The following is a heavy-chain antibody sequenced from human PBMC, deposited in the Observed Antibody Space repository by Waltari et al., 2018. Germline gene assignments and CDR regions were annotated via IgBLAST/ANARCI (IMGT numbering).Heavy chain of an antibody. CDR2: IYYSGST. Sequence: QLQLQESGPGLVKPSETLSLTCTVSGGSISSSSYYWGWIRQPPGKGLEWIGSIYYSGSTYYNPSRKSRVTISVDTSKNQFSLKLSSVTAADTAVYYCARGRNSSSWNGFDYWGQGTLVTVSS. V-gene: IGHV4-39*01. D-gene: IGHD6-13*01. CDR1: GGSISSSSYY. CDR3: ARGRNSSSWNGFDY. J-gene: IGHJ4*02.